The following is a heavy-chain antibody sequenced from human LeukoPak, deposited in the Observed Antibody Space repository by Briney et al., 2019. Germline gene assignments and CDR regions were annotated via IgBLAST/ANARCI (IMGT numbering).Heavy chain of an antibody. J-gene: IGHJ4*02. CDR3: ARSRDYYDPFDL. D-gene: IGHD3-22*01. Sequence: PSETLSLTCTVSGVSISTTGDYWGWIRQTPGKGLEWIGSLYYRGTTYYNPSLKSRVTISVDTSKKNLSLSLTSVTAADTAVYFCARSRDYYDPFDLWGQGTLVAVSS. V-gene: IGHV4-39*02. CDR2: LYYRGTT. CDR1: GVSISTTGDY.